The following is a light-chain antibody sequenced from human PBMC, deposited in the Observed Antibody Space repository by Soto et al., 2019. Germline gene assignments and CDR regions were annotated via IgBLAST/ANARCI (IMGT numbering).Light chain of an antibody. CDR1: QSVSSF. V-gene: IGKV3-11*01. CDR3: QQRSIWPRT. J-gene: IGKJ2*01. Sequence: EIVLTQSPATLSLSPGERATLSCRASQSVSSFLAWYQQKPGQAPRLLIYDASSRATGIPARFSGSGSGTDFTLTISSLAPEDFAVYYCQQRSIWPRTFGQGTKLEIK. CDR2: DAS.